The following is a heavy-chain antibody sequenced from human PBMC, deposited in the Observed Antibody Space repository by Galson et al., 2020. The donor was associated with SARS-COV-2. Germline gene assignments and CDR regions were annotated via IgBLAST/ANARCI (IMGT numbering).Heavy chain of an antibody. D-gene: IGHD3-22*01. CDR1: GFTFSSYG. CDR3: ARSGDSSGFYYYYGMDV. V-gene: IGHV3-33*01. CDR2: IWYDGSNK. J-gene: IGHJ6*02. Sequence: GGSLRLSCAASGFTFSSYGMHWVRQAPGKGLEWVAVIWYDGSNKYYADSVKGRFTISRDTSKNTLYLQMNSLRAEDTAVYYCARSGDSSGFYYYYGMDVWGQGTTVTVSS.